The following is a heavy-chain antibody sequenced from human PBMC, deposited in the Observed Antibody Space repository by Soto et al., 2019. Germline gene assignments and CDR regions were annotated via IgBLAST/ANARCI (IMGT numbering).Heavy chain of an antibody. CDR3: ARLGAGTTAYYYYGMDV. D-gene: IGHD1-7*01. CDR2: IYYSGST. CDR1: GGSVSSGSYY. V-gene: IGHV4-39*01. Sequence: PSETLSLTCTVSGGSVSSGSYYWGWIRQPPGKGLEWIGSIYYSGSTYYNPSLKSRVTISVDTSKNQFSLKLSSVTAADTAVYYCARLGAGTTAYYYYGMDVWGQGTTVTVSS. J-gene: IGHJ6*02.